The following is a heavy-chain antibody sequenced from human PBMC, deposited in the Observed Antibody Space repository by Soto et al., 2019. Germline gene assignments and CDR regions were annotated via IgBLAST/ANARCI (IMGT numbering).Heavy chain of an antibody. Sequence: PAESLTISCTGSGYNFATQWIAWVRQRPGKGLEWMGITYPRDSDSRYSPSFQGHITISTDKSLNTAFLQWSSLKASDTATYYCARLSGTSHFRHYPLAVWGQRTTVTVSS. CDR1: GYNFATQW. V-gene: IGHV5-51*01. CDR3: ARLSGTSHFRHYPLAV. CDR2: TYPRDSDS. J-gene: IGHJ6*02. D-gene: IGHD1-1*01.